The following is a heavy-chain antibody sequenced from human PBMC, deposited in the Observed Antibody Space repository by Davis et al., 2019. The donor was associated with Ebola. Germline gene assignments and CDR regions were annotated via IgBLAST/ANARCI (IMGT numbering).Heavy chain of an antibody. V-gene: IGHV4-38-2*02. CDR3: AGAGYTSGWNFAS. CDR2: IYHSGST. J-gene: IGHJ4*02. CDR1: GGSISSYY. D-gene: IGHD6-19*01. Sequence: MPSETLSLTCTVSGGSISSYYWGWIRQPPGKGLEWIGSIYHSGSTYYNPSLKSRVTISVDTSKNQFSLKLSSVTAADTAVYYCAGAGYTSGWNFASWGQGTLVTISS.